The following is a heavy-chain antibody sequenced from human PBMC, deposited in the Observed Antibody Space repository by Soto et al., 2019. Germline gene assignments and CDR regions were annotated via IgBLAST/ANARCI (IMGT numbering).Heavy chain of an antibody. CDR3: HVVVVTAGAFDY. CDR1: GFTFSNAW. J-gene: IGHJ4*02. Sequence: GGSLRLSCAASGFTFSNAWMSWVRQAPGKGLEWVGRIKSKTDGGTTDYAEPVKGRFTISRDDSKNTLYLQMNSLKTEDTAVYYCHVVVVTAGAFDYWGQGTQVTVSS. CDR2: IKSKTDGGTT. V-gene: IGHV3-15*01. D-gene: IGHD2-21*02.